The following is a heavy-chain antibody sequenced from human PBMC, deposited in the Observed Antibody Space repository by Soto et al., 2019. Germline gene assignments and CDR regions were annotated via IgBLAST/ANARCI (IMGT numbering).Heavy chain of an antibody. V-gene: IGHV1-3*01. CDR1: GYTFTGYA. Sequence: GASVKVSCKASGYTFTGYAMHWVRQAPGQRLEWMGWINAGNGNTKYSQKFQGRVTITADESTSTAYMELSSLRSEDTAVYYCARDLKSGSSGYCFDYWGQGTLVTVSS. CDR3: ARDLKSGSSGYCFDY. J-gene: IGHJ4*02. CDR2: INAGNGNT. D-gene: IGHD3-22*01.